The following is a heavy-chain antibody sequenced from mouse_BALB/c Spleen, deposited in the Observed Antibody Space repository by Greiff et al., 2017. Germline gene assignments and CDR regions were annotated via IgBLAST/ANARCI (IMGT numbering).Heavy chain of an antibody. CDR3: ARRASYYDMDD. Sequence: QVQLQQSGAELAKPGASVKMSCKASGYTFTSYWMHWVKQRPGQGLEWIGYINPSTGYTEYNQKFKDKATLTADKSSSTAYMQLSSLTSEDSAVYYCARRASYYDMDDWGQGTSVTVSS. J-gene: IGHJ4*01. V-gene: IGHV1-7*01. D-gene: IGHD3-3*01. CDR2: INPSTGYT. CDR1: GYTFTSYW.